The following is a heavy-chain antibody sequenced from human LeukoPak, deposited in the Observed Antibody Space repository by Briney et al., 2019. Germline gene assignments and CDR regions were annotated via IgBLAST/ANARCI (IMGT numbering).Heavy chain of an antibody. CDR1: GFTFSSYW. CDR2: ISGSGGST. J-gene: IGHJ6*03. V-gene: IGHV3-23*01. D-gene: IGHD4-17*01. CDR3: AKNDYGDYGYYYYYYMDV. Sequence: PGGSLRLSCAASGFTFSSYWMSWVRQAPGKGLEWVSAISGSGGSTYYADSVKGRFTISRDNSKNTLYLQMNSLRAEDTAVYYCAKNDYGDYGYYYYYYMDVWGKGTTVTVSS.